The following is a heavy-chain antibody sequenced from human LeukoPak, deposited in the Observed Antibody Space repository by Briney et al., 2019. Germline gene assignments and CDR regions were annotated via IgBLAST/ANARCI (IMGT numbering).Heavy chain of an antibody. CDR2: VNPNSGGT. J-gene: IGHJ4*02. D-gene: IGHD2-21*02. Sequence: ASVKVSCKASGYTFTGYYIHWVRQAPGQGLEWMGRVNPNSGGTNYAQKFQGWVTMTRDTSISTAYMELSRLTSDDTAVYYCAREVVTAIHYYFDYWGQGTLVTVSS. CDR1: GYTFTGYY. CDR3: AREVVTAIHYYFDY. V-gene: IGHV1-2*04.